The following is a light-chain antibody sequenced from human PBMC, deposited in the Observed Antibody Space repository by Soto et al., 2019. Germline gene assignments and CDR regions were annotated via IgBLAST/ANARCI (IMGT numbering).Light chain of an antibody. Sequence: QPVLTQPPSASGTPGQRVTMSCSGSSPNIGRNYVYWYYQLPGTAPKLLIYRHSERPSGVPDRFSGSKSGTSASLAISGVRSEDEGDYYCAAWDDDLNALVFGGGTQLTVL. CDR2: RHS. J-gene: IGLJ2*01. V-gene: IGLV1-47*01. CDR1: SPNIGRNY. CDR3: AAWDDDLNALV.